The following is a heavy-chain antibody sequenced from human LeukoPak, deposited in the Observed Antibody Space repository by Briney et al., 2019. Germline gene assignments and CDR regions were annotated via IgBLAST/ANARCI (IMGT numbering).Heavy chain of an antibody. D-gene: IGHD6-6*01. CDR2: ISTNGGST. Sequence: PGGSLRLSCAASGFTFSNYGMHWVRQAPGKGLEYISGISTNGGSTYYANSVKGRFTISRDNSKNTLYLQMNSLRPEDTAVYYCASDLEYRRSSSYLFDYWGQGTLVTVSS. J-gene: IGHJ4*02. V-gene: IGHV3-64*01. CDR1: GFTFSNYG. CDR3: ASDLEYRRSSSYLFDY.